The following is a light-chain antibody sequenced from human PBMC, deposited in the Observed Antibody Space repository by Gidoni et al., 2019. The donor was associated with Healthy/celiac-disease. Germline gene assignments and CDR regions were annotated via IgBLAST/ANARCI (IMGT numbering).Light chain of an antibody. CDR3: AAWDDSLNGWV. CDR1: SSNIGSNT. J-gene: IGLJ3*02. CDR2: SNN. Sequence: QSVLTQPPSASGTHGQRVTISCSGSSSNIGSNTANWYQQLPGTAPKLLIYSNNQRPSGVPDRFSGSKSGTSASLAISGLQSEDEADYYCAAWDDSLNGWVFGGGTKLTVL. V-gene: IGLV1-44*01.